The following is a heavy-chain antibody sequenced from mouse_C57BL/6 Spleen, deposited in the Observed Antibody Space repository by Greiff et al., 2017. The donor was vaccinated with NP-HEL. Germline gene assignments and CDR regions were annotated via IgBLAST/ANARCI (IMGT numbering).Heavy chain of an antibody. CDR3: TRPDYYGSRFAMDY. V-gene: IGHV6-6*01. CDR1: GFTFSDAW. Sequence: EVKVEESGGGLVQPGGSMKLSCAASGFTFSDAWMDWVRQSPEKGLEWVAEIRNKANNHATYYAESVKGRFTISRDDSKSSVYLQMNSLRADDAGIYYCTRPDYYGSRFAMDYWGQGTSVTVSS. CDR2: IRNKANNHAT. J-gene: IGHJ4*01. D-gene: IGHD1-1*01.